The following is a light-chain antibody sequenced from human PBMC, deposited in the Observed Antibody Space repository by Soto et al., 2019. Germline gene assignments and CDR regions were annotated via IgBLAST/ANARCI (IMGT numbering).Light chain of an antibody. CDR3: QQCDDFIT. V-gene: IGKV1-33*01. J-gene: IGKJ4*01. CDR2: EAS. Sequence: DIQMTQSPYSLSASVGDRVTITCQASQDIKNYLNWYQQKPGKAPKLLIYEASNLETGVPSRFSGSGSGRSFTFSISSLQPEDIATYYCQQCDDFITFGGGTRIEIK. CDR1: QDIKNY.